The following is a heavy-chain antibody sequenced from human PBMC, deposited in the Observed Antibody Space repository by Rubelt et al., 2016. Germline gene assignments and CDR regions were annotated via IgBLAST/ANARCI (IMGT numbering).Heavy chain of an antibody. D-gene: IGHD5-24*01. Sequence: QVQLAQSGAEVKKPGASVKVSCKASGYTFTSYAMHWVRQAPGQRLEWMGWINAGNGNTKYSQKVQGRVTITRAPSAVTAYMGLSSLRSEDTAVYYCARDGYNDIWGFFDYWGQGTLVTVSS. CDR1: GYTFTSYA. CDR2: INAGNGNT. J-gene: IGHJ4*02. V-gene: IGHV1-3*01. CDR3: ARDGYNDIWGFFDY.